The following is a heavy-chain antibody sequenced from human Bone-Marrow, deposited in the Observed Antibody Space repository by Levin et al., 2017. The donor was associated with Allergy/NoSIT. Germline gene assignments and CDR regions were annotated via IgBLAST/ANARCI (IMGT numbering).Heavy chain of an antibody. CDR3: ARDRRSVAGTGWFDP. V-gene: IGHV1-18*01. CDR1: DNMFSNFG. CDR2: ISGHNDDT. Sequence: GASVKVSCKASDNMFSNFGISWVRQAPGQGPEWMGWISGHNDDTEYAQRFQGRVTLTRDTATRTTYLELGGLRSDDTAVYYCARDRRSVAGTGWFDPWGQGTLVTVSS. D-gene: IGHD6-19*01. J-gene: IGHJ5*02.